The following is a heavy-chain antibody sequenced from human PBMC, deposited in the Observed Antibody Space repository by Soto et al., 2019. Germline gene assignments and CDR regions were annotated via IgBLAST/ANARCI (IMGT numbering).Heavy chain of an antibody. V-gene: IGHV4-30-4*01. J-gene: IGHJ4*01. CDR2: IYHSGSN. Sequence: SETLSLTCSVSGGSVSSVDYYWSWIRQPPGKGLEWIGYIYHSGSNYYNPSLKSRLTISLDASKNQFSLKLTSVTAADTAVYYCARVTYSGTYYVDYWGHGTLVTVSS. CDR1: GGSVSSVDYY. CDR3: ARVTYSGTYYVDY. D-gene: IGHD1-26*01.